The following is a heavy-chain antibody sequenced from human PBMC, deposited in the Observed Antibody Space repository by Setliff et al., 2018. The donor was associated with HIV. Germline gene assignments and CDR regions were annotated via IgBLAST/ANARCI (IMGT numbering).Heavy chain of an antibody. CDR3: AKDSARYSSGWYYFDY. J-gene: IGHJ4*02. Sequence: LRLSCAASGFIFSSYGMHWVRQAPGKGLEWVAFIRYDGSNKYYADSVKGRFTISRDNSKNTLYLQMNSLRAEGTAVYYCAKDSARYSSGWYYFDYWGQGTLVTVSS. CDR2: IRYDGSNK. D-gene: IGHD6-19*01. V-gene: IGHV3-30*02. CDR1: GFIFSSYG.